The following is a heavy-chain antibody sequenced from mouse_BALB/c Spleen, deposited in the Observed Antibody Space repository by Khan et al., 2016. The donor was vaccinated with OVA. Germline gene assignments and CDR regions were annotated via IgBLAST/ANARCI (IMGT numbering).Heavy chain of an antibody. Sequence: QIQLVQSGPELKKPGETVKISCKASGYTFTNYGMNWAKQAPGKGLKWMGWINTYTGEPTYADAFKGRFAFSLETSASTAYLQINNLKNEDTATYFCARVGHSGTMDYWGQGTSVTVSS. CDR2: INTYTGEP. CDR1: GYTFTNYG. J-gene: IGHJ4*01. D-gene: IGHD3-1*01. CDR3: ARVGHSGTMDY. V-gene: IGHV9-3-1*01.